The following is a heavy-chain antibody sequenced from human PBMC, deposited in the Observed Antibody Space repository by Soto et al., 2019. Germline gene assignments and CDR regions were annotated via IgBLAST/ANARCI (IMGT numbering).Heavy chain of an antibody. V-gene: IGHV1-69*12. D-gene: IGHD2-2*01. Sequence: QVQLVQSGAEVKKPGSSVKVSCKASGGTFSSYAISWVRQAPGQGLEWMGGIIPIFGTANYAQKFQGRVTITADESTSTAYMELSSLRSEDTAVYYCARPYQLPRYDGYYDGMDVWGQGTTVTVSS. CDR2: IIPIFGTA. CDR3: ARPYQLPRYDGYYDGMDV. CDR1: GGTFSSYA. J-gene: IGHJ6*02.